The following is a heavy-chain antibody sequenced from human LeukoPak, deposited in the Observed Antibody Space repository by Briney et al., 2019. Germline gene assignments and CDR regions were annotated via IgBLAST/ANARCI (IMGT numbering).Heavy chain of an antibody. CDR3: ARGVVYGSGSQNWFDP. CDR1: GGSVSSGSYY. J-gene: IGHJ5*02. D-gene: IGHD3-10*01. CDR2: IYYSGST. V-gene: IGHV4-61*01. Sequence: SETLSLTCTVSGGSVSSGSYYWSWIRQPPGKGLEWIGYIYYSGSTNYNPSLKSRVTISVDTSKNQFSLKLSSVTAADTAVYYCARGVVYGSGSQNWFDPWGQGTLVTVSS.